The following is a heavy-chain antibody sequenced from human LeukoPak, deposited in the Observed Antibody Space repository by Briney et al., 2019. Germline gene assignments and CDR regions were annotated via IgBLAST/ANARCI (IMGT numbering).Heavy chain of an antibody. V-gene: IGHV3-7*01. J-gene: IGHJ4*02. D-gene: IGHD3-16*02. Sequence: PGGSLRLPCAASGFTFGAYWMSGFRQAPGKGPEGVASIKDAGSAQFYVDSLEGRFTISRDNAKNTLYLQMATMRVEDTAVYYCARHIVGEQNFDYWSQGNLVTVSS. CDR2: IKDAGSAQ. CDR1: GFTFGAYW. CDR3: ARHIVGEQNFDY.